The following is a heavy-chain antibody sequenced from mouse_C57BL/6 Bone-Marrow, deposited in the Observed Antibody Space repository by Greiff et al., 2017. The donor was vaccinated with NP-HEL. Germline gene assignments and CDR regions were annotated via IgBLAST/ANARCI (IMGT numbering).Heavy chain of an antibody. CDR3: ARDTGDYDVNWYFDV. V-gene: IGHV7-3*01. CDR2: IRNQANGYTT. J-gene: IGHJ1*03. CDR1: GFTFTDYY. Sequence: EVKLMESGGGLVQPGGSLSLSCAASGFTFTDYYMSWVRQPPGKALEWLGFIRNQANGYTTEYSASVKGRFTISRDNSQSRLYLQRNALRAEDSATYYCARDTGDYDVNWYFDVWGTGTTVTVSS. D-gene: IGHD2-4*01.